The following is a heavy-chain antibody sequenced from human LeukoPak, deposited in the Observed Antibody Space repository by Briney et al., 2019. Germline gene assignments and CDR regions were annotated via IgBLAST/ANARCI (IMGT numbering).Heavy chain of an antibody. CDR1: GFTLTIYW. V-gene: IGHV3-7*04. CDR2: IKQDGSVK. J-gene: IGHJ4*02. Sequence: PGGSLRLSCGAAGFTLTIYWMSWVRQAPGKGLEWVANIKQDGSVKYYVESVRGRFTISRDNAENSLYLQMNSLRAEDTAVYYCARAGPGSGSYFNYWGQGTLVTVSS. D-gene: IGHD3-10*01. CDR3: ARAGPGSGSYFNY.